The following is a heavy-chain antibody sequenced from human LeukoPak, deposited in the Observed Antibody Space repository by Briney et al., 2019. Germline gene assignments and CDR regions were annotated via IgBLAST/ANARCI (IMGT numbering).Heavy chain of an antibody. J-gene: IGHJ3*02. Sequence: ASVKASCKASGYTFTSYYMHWVRQAPGQGLEWMGIINPSGGSTSYAQKFQGRVTMTRDMSTSTVYMELSSLRSEDTAVYYCARDRVAVAGDGDAFDIWGQGTMVTVSS. CDR1: GYTFTSYY. V-gene: IGHV1-46*01. D-gene: IGHD6-19*01. CDR3: ARDRVAVAGDGDAFDI. CDR2: INPSGGST.